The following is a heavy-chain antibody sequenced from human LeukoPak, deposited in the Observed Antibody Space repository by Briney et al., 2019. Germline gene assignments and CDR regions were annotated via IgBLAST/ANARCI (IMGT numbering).Heavy chain of an antibody. V-gene: IGHV1-8*01. CDR2: MNPNSGNT. D-gene: IGHD2-8*01. CDR1: GYTFTSYD. Sequence: GSVKVSCKASGYTFTSYDINWVRQATGQGLEWMGWMNPNSGNTGYAQRFQGRVTMARNTSISTAYMELSSLRSEDTDVYYCARVLYGYFYYYYGMDVWGQGTTVTVSS. J-gene: IGHJ6*02. CDR3: ARVLYGYFYYYYGMDV.